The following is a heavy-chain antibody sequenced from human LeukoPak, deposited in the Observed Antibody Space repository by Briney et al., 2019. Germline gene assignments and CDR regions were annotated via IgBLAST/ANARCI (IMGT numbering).Heavy chain of an antibody. CDR2: INGDGSTT. CDR1: GFTFSSYW. CDR3: ARVASGSWNWFDP. V-gene: IGHV3-74*01. Sequence: GGSLRLSCAASGFTFSSYWMHWVRQAPGKGLVWVSRINGDGSTTTYADSVKGRFTISRDNAKNTAYLQMSSLRAEDTAVYYCARVASGSWNWFDPWGQGTLVTVSS. J-gene: IGHJ5*02. D-gene: IGHD1-26*01.